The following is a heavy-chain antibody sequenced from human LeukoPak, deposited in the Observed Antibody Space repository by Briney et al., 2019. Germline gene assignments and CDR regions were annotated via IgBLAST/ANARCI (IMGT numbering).Heavy chain of an antibody. V-gene: IGHV3-30*04. CDR3: VRDNRSYNFDY. D-gene: IGHD1-26*01. CDR1: GFTFSTYA. CDR2: VSYDGSNK. Sequence: GGSLRLSCAASGFTFSTYAIHWVRQAPGKGLEWVAVVSYDGSNKYYADSVKGRFTISRDNSKNTLYLQMDSLRAEDTAVYYCVRDNRSYNFDYWGQGTLVTVSS. J-gene: IGHJ4*02.